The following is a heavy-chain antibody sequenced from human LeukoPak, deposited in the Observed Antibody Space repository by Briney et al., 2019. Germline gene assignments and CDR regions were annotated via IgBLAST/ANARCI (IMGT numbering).Heavy chain of an antibody. CDR3: ARGWSPLQYCSGGSCYSDY. CDR1: GFTFSSYS. D-gene: IGHD2-15*01. V-gene: IGHV3-21*01. Sequence: GGSLRLSCAASGFTFSSYSMNWVRQAPGKGLEWVSSISSSSSYRYYADSVKGRFTISRDNAKNSLYLQMNSLRAEDTAVYYCARGWSPLQYCSGGSCYSDYWGQGTLVTVSS. J-gene: IGHJ4*02. CDR2: ISSSSSYR.